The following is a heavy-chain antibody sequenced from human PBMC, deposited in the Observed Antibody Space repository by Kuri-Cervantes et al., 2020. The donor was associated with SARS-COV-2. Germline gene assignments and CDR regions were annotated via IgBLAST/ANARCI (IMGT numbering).Heavy chain of an antibody. J-gene: IGHJ4*02. CDR2: INHTGST. CDR3: ARGSSPNYFDY. CDR1: GGSFSGYY. Sequence: SETLSLTCAVYGGSFSGYYWSWIRQSPGKGLVWTGEINHTGSTNYNPSLKSRVTISVGASKNQFSLKLSSVTAADTAVYYCARGSSPNYFDYWGQGTLVTVSS. V-gene: IGHV4-34*01.